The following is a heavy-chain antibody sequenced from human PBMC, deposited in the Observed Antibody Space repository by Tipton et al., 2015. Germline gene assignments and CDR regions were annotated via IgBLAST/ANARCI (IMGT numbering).Heavy chain of an antibody. CDR2: ISSGSTYI. D-gene: IGHD2-15*01. J-gene: IGHJ5*02. V-gene: IGHV3-21*01. Sequence: SLRLSCAASGFTFSSCSMNWLRQAPGKGLEWVASISSGSTYIYYADSVKGRFTISRDNAKNSLFLQMNSLRAEDTAVYYCARARAQGSPFVWFDPWGQGTLVTVSS. CDR3: ARARAQGSPFVWFDP. CDR1: GFTFSSCS.